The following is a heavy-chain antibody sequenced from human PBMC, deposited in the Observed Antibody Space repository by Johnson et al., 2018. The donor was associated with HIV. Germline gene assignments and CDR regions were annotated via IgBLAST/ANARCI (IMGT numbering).Heavy chain of an antibody. J-gene: IGHJ3*01. CDR1: GFTFSSYG. CDR3: ASEVEYSILGGV. D-gene: IGHD6-6*01. V-gene: IGHV3-33*01. Sequence: VQLVESGGGLIQPGRSLRLSCAASGFTFSSYGMHWVRQAPGKGLEWVAVIWYDGSNKYYADSVKGRFTISRDNSKNSLYLVMNSLRAEDTAVYFCASEVEYSILGGVWGQGTVVTVSS. CDR2: IWYDGSNK.